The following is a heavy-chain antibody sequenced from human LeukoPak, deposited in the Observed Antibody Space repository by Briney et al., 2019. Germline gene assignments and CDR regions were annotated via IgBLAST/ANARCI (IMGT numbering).Heavy chain of an antibody. J-gene: IGHJ6*04. D-gene: IGHD3-22*01. CDR2: IYDSGST. Sequence: PSETLSLTCTVSGGSISSSSYYWGWIRQPPGKGLEWIGSIYDSGSTYYNPSLKSRVTISVDTSKNQFSLKLSSVTAADTAVYYCARAPPNELQEGSSGYRYWMDVWGKGTTVTVSS. V-gene: IGHV4-39*07. CDR1: GGSISSSSYY. CDR3: ARAPPNELQEGSSGYRYWMDV.